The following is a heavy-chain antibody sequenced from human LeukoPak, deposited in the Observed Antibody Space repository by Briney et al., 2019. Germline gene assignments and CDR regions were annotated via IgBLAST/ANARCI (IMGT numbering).Heavy chain of an antibody. CDR2: IYPGDSDT. Sequence: GASLKISCKGSGYSFTSYWIGWVRQMPGKGLEWMGIIYPGDSDTRYSPSFQGQVTISADKSISTAYLQWSSLKASDTAMYYCARLVEQWLVRGYFDYWGQGTLVTVSS. V-gene: IGHV5-51*01. CDR1: GYSFTSYW. J-gene: IGHJ4*02. D-gene: IGHD6-19*01. CDR3: ARLVEQWLVRGYFDY.